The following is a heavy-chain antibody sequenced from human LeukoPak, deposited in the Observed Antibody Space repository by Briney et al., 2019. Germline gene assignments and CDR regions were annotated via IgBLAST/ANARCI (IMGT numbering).Heavy chain of an antibody. V-gene: IGHV1-2*02. J-gene: IGHJ4*02. CDR1: GYTFTGYY. CDR3: ARGPERGAAAGSGFDY. Sequence: GASVKVSCKASGYTFTGYYMHWVRQAPGQGLEWMAWINPNSGGTNYAQKFQGRVTMTRDTSISTAYMELRSLRSDDTAVYYCARGPERGAAAGSGFDYWGQGTLATVSS. CDR2: INPNSGGT. D-gene: IGHD6-13*01.